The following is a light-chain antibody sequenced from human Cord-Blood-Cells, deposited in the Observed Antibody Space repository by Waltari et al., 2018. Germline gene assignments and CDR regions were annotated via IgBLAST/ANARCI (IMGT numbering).Light chain of an antibody. CDR2: EGS. J-gene: IGLJ1*01. V-gene: IGLV2-23*01. CDR3: CSYAGSSSYV. CDR1: SSDVGSYNL. Sequence: QSALTQPASVSGSPGQSITISCTGTSSDVGSYNLVSWYQQHPVKAHKLMIYEGSKRPSGVSNRFSGSKSGNTASLTISGLQAEDEADYYCCSYAGSSSYVFGTGTKVTVL.